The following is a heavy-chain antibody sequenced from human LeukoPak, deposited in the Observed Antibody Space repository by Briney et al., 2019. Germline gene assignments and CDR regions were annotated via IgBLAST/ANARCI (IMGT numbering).Heavy chain of an antibody. V-gene: IGHV4-38-2*01. CDR3: ARLRAMYCSGGSCRDAFDI. Sequence: SETLSLTCAVSGYSISSGYYWGWIRQPPGKGLEWIGSIYHSGSTYYNPSLKSRVTIPVDTSKNQFSLKLSSVTAADTAVYYCARLRAMYCSGGSCRDAFDIWGQGTMVTVSS. D-gene: IGHD2-15*01. CDR1: GYSISSGYY. CDR2: IYHSGST. J-gene: IGHJ3*02.